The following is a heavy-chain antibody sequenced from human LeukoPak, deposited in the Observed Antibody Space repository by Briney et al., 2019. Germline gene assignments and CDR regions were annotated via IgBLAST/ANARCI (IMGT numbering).Heavy chain of an antibody. CDR1: GDSVSSNSAA. J-gene: IGHJ4*02. Sequence: SQTLSLTCAISGDSVSSNSAAWNWIRQSPSRGLEWLGRTYYRSKWYNDYAVSVKSRTTINPDTSKNQFSLQLNSVTPEDTAVYYCAREFWDIVVVTAILDYWGQGTLVTVSS. CDR3: AREFWDIVVVTAILDY. V-gene: IGHV6-1*01. CDR2: TYYRSKWYN. D-gene: IGHD2-21*02.